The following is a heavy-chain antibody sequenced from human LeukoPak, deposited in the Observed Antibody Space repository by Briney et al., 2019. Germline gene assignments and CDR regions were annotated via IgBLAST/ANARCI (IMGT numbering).Heavy chain of an antibody. V-gene: IGHV3-48*02. CDR1: GFTFSSYS. D-gene: IGHD2-2*01. CDR2: IGSSSSTI. J-gene: IGHJ5*02. CDR3: ARGLDCSSTSCRSLGWFDP. Sequence: GGSLRLSCAASGFTFSSYSMNWVRQAPGKGLEWVSYIGSSSSTIYYADSVKGRFTISRDNAKNSLYLQMNSLRDEDTAVYYCARGLDCSSTSCRSLGWFDPWGQGTLVTVSS.